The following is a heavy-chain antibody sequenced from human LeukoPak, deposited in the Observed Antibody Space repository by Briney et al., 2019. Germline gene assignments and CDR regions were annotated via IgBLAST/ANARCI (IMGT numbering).Heavy chain of an antibody. Sequence: SETLSLTCTVSGGSISSSSYYWGWIRQPPGKGLEWIGSVYSSGSTYYNPSLKSPVTISVDTSKNRFSLKLTSVNAADTAVYYCARLNRISGFFDYWGQGTLVTVSS. J-gene: IGHJ4*02. CDR1: GGSISSSSYY. D-gene: IGHD6-25*01. CDR2: VYSSGST. CDR3: ARLNRISGFFDY. V-gene: IGHV4-39*01.